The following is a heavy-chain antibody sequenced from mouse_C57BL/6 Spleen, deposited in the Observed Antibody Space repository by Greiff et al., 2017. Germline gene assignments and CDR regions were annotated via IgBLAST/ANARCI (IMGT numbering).Heavy chain of an antibody. CDR2: ISNGGGST. CDR1: GFTFSDYY. D-gene: IGHD2-12*01. CDR3: ARGMDDETAVAY. V-gene: IGHV5-12*01. Sequence: EVHLVESGGGLVQPGGSLKLSCAASGFTFSDYYMYWVRQTPEKRLEWVAYISNGGGSTYYPDTVKGRFTISRDNAKNTQYLQMSRLKSEDTAMYYCARGMDDETAVAYWGKGTLVTVSA. J-gene: IGHJ3*01.